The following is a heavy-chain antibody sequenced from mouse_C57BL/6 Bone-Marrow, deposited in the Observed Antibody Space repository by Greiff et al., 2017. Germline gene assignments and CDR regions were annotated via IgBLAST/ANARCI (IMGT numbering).Heavy chain of an antibody. D-gene: IGHD2-2*01. CDR1: GYTFTSYW. V-gene: IGHV1-69*01. CDR2: IDPSDSYT. J-gene: IGHJ3*01. CDR3: ARDGYDGAWFAY. Sequence: VHLVESGAELVMPGASVKLSCKASGYTFTSYWMHWVKQRPGQGLEWIGEIDPSDSYTNYNQKFKGKSTLTVDKSSSTAYMQLSSLTSEDSAVYYCARDGYDGAWFAYWGQGTLVTVSA.